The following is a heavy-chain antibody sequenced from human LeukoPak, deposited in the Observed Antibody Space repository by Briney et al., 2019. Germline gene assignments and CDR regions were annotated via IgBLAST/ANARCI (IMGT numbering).Heavy chain of an antibody. J-gene: IGHJ4*02. D-gene: IGHD3/OR15-3a*01. CDR2: INSDGSST. CDR1: GFTFSSYW. CDR3: ARVGFGTITLGY. Sequence: GGSLRLSCAASGFTFSSYWMHWVRQAPGKGLVWVSRINSDGSSTSYADSVKGRFTISRDNAKNTLYLQMNSLRAEDTAVYYCARVGFGTITLGYWGQGTLVTVSS. V-gene: IGHV3-74*01.